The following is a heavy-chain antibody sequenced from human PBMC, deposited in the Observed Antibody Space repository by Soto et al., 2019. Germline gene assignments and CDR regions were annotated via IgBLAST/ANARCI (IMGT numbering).Heavy chain of an antibody. D-gene: IGHD3-16*02. CDR3: AAYADGPYRPPYDY. CDR2: LGLIPRHT. Sequence: GGSLRLSCAASGSTFTSSVMAWVRRPPGRGLEWISSLGLIPRHTFYADSVKGRFTIPRDNSRTTLYLQMTGLTFDDTAVYYCAAYADGPYRPPYDYWGQGTQVTVSS. CDR1: GSTFTSSV. J-gene: IGHJ4*02. V-gene: IGHV3-23*01.